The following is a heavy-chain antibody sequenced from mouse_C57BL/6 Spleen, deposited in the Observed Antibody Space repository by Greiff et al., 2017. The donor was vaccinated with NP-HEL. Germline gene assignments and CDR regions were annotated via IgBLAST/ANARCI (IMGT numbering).Heavy chain of an antibody. V-gene: IGHV1-69*01. CDR2: IDPSDSYT. CDR1: GYTFTSYW. CDR3: ARSSNYPAWFAY. Sequence: VQLQQPGAELVMPGASVKLSCKASGYTFTSYWMHWVKQRPGQGLEWIGEIDPSDSYTNYNQKFKGKFTLTVDKSSSTAYKQLSSLTSEDSAVYYCARSSNYPAWFAYWGQGTLVTVSA. J-gene: IGHJ3*01. D-gene: IGHD2-5*01.